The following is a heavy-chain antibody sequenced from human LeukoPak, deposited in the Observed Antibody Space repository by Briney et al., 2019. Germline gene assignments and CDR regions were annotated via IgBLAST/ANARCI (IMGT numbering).Heavy chain of an antibody. V-gene: IGHV4-59*08. CDR2: IYYSGST. D-gene: IGHD1-26*01. Sequence: PSETLSLTCTVSGGSISSYYWSWIRQPPGKGLEWIGYIYYSGSTNYNPSLKSRVTISVDTSKNQFSLKLSSVTAADTAVYYCARQVGATKKDAFDIWGQGTMVTVSS. J-gene: IGHJ3*02. CDR1: GGSISSYY. CDR3: ARQVGATKKDAFDI.